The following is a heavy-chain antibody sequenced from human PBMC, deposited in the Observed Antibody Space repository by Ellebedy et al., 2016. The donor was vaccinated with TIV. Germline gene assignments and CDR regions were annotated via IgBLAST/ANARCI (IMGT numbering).Heavy chain of an antibody. V-gene: IGHV1-69*06. CDR1: GGTFNSQV. Sequence: SVKVSXXASGGTFNSQVFTWVRQAPGQGLEWMGGVIAIFGSTNYAQKCQGRVKITADKSTSTVYMELSSLRSEDTAVYYCARVGNYDFWSGLEGLSKYAMDVWGQGTTVIVTS. J-gene: IGHJ6*02. CDR2: VIAIFGST. D-gene: IGHD3-3*01. CDR3: ARVGNYDFWSGLEGLSKYAMDV.